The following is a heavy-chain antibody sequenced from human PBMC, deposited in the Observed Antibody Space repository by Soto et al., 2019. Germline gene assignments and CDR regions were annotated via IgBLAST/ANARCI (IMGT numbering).Heavy chain of an antibody. J-gene: IGHJ4*02. CDR2: IDPYDTGI. Sequence: EVHLVESGGGLVQPGGSLRLSCAASGFTFSKYWFHWVRQAPGKGLMWVSRIDPYDTGITYADSVKGRFTISRDNARNTLYLQMDSLTAEVTAVYYCARDMTGADDYLGQGTLVTVSS. V-gene: IGHV3-74*03. CDR1: GFTFSKYW. D-gene: IGHD3-9*01. CDR3: ARDMTGADDY.